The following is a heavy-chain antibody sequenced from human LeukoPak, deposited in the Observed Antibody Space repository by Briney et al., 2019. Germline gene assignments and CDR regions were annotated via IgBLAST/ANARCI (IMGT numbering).Heavy chain of an antibody. Sequence: PGGSLRLSCAASGFTFSSYSMNWVRQAPGRGLGWVSSISSSSSYIYYADSVKGRFTISRDNAKNSLYLQMNSLRAEDTDVYYCAYGDFWSGFDYWGQGTLVTVSS. J-gene: IGHJ4*02. CDR3: AYGDFWSGFDY. V-gene: IGHV3-21*01. D-gene: IGHD3-3*01. CDR2: ISSSSSYI. CDR1: GFTFSSYS.